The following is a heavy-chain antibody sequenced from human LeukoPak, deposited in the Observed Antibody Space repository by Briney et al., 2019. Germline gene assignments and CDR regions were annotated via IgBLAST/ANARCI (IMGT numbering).Heavy chain of an antibody. J-gene: IGHJ4*02. CDR2: TYQSGST. D-gene: IGHD7-27*01. CDR1: GYSISSGYY. V-gene: IGHV4-38-2*02. CDR3: ARLAWGRLDY. Sequence: SSETLSLTCSVSGYSISSGYYWGWIRQPPGKGLEWIGSTYQSGSTYYNPSLKSRITISVDTSKNQFSLKLSSVTAADTAVYYCARLAWGRLDYWGQGTLVTVSS.